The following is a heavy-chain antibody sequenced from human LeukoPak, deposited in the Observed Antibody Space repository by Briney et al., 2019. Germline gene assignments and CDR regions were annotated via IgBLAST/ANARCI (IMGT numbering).Heavy chain of an antibody. CDR2: IYYSGST. CDR3: AGQVRGVTLDNWFDP. Sequence: SETLSLTCTVSGGSTSSSSYYWGWIRQPPGKGLEWIGSIYYSGSTYYNPSLKSRVTISVDTSKNQFSLKLSSVTAADTAVYYCAGQVRGVTLDNWFDPWGQGTLVTVSS. CDR1: GGSTSSSSYY. V-gene: IGHV4-39*01. J-gene: IGHJ5*02. D-gene: IGHD3-10*01.